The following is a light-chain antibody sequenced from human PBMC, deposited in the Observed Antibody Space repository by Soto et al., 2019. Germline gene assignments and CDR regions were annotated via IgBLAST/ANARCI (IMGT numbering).Light chain of an antibody. V-gene: IGKV3-11*01. J-gene: IGKJ5*01. CDR1: QSFRGL. CDR2: DAY. Sequence: EVVLTPSPVTLSYSPGERTTLSCRASQSFRGLLAWYQQKPGQAPRLLIYDAYNRATGIPPRFSGSGSGTDFTLTISSLEPEDSAVYYCQQRHMWPITVGQGARLEI. CDR3: QQRHMWPIT.